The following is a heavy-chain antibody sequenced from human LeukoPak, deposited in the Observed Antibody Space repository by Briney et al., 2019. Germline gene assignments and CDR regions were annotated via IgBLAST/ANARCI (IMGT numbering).Heavy chain of an antibody. D-gene: IGHD1-26*01. CDR1: GFAFSDFW. Sequence: GGSLRLSCAASGFAFSDFWMSWVRQAPGKGLEWVANIRHDGNAKNYVPSVRGRFTISRDNAKNSLYLQMNSLTVEDTAVYYCARDPTNDGEPLEDWGQGTLVTVSS. CDR2: IRHDGNAK. V-gene: IGHV3-7*03. CDR3: ARDPTNDGEPLED. J-gene: IGHJ4*02.